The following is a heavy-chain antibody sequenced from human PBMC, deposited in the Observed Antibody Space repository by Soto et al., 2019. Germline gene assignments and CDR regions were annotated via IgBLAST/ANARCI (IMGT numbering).Heavy chain of an antibody. CDR1: GGSFSGYY. J-gene: IGHJ5*02. CDR2: INHSGST. V-gene: IGHV4-34*01. D-gene: IGHD2-15*01. Sequence: SETLSLTCAVYGGSFSGYYWSWIRQPPGKGLEWIGEINHSGSTNYNPSLKSQVTISVDTSKNQFSLKLSSVTAADTAVYYCAREGQDNWFDPWGQGTLVTVS. CDR3: AREGQDNWFDP.